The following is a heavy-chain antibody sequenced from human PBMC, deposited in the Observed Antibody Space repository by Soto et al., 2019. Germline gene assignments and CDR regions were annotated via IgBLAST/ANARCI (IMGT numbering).Heavy chain of an antibody. J-gene: IGHJ4*02. CDR2: INSDGSST. Sequence: GGSLRLSCAASGFTFSSYWMHWVRQAPGKGLVWVSRINSDGSSTSYADSVKGRFTISRDNAKNTLYLQMNSLRAEDTGVYYCAGDRGDRSGYFPNYFDYWGQGTLVTVSS. V-gene: IGHV3-74*01. CDR1: GFTFSSYW. D-gene: IGHD3-22*01. CDR3: AGDRGDRSGYFPNYFDY.